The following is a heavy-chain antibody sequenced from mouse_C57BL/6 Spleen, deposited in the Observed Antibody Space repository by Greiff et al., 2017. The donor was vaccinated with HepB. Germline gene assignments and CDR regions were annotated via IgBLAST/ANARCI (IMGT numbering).Heavy chain of an antibody. CDR1: GYAFSSSW. J-gene: IGHJ1*03. CDR3: ARYGSSQYWYFDV. Sequence: QVQLQQSGPELVKPGASVKISCKASGYAFSSSWMNWVKQRPGKGLEWIGRIYPGDGDTNYNGKFKGKATLTADKSSSTAYMQLSSLTSEDSAVYFCARYGSSQYWYFDVWGTGTTVTVSS. V-gene: IGHV1-82*01. D-gene: IGHD1-1*01. CDR2: IYPGDGDT.